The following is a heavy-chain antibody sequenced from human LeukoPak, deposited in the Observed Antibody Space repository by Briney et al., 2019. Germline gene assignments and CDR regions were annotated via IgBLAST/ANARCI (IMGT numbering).Heavy chain of an antibody. CDR1: GFTFSSYA. CDR2: IKKDGSEK. J-gene: IGHJ4*02. CDR3: AWDLCRVVVVPHYFAY. Sequence: GGSLRLSCAASGFTFSSYAMSWVRQAPGKGLEWVANIKKDGSEKYYVDSVKGRFTISRDNAKNSLYLQMNSLRAEDTAVYYCAWDLCRVVVVPHYFAYWDQGILV. D-gene: IGHD3-22*01. V-gene: IGHV3-7*04.